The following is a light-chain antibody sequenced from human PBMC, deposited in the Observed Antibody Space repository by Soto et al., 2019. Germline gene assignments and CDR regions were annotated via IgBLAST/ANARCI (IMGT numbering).Light chain of an antibody. CDR1: SSDVGGYNY. V-gene: IGLV2-14*01. Sequence: QSALTQPASVSGSPGQSITISCTGTSSDVGGYNYVSWYQQHPGKAPKLMIYEVNNRPSGVSNRFSGSKSGTTASLTISGLQAEDEADYYCNSYTSSSTLSVFGTGTKLTVL. CDR3: NSYTSSSTLSV. CDR2: EVN. J-gene: IGLJ1*01.